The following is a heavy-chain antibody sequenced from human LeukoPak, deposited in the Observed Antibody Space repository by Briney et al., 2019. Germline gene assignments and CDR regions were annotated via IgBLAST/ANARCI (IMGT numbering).Heavy chain of an antibody. CDR1: GYTFTSYD. J-gene: IGHJ5*02. CDR2: MNPNSGNT. V-gene: IGHV1-8*01. Sequence: SSVKVSCKASGYTFTSYDINWVRQATGQGLEWMGLMNPNSGNTGYAQKFQGRVTMTRNTSISTAYMELSSLRSEDTAAYYCARRYYYGSGSSPPNTKYNWFDPWGQGTLVTVSS. CDR3: ARRYYYGSGSSPPNTKYNWFDP. D-gene: IGHD3-10*01.